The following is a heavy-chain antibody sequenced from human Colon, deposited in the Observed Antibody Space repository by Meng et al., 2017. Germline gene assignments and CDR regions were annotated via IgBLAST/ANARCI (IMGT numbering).Heavy chain of an antibody. CDR2: IYYSGGT. J-gene: IGHJ4*02. CDR3: AAAGCSGGSCYSRPLDY. D-gene: IGHD2-15*01. Sequence: QVQLQESGPGLLKPSPTPSLTCSVSGGSHSSGTYYWNWIRQHPGKGLEWIGYIYYSGGTYYNPSLKSRVAILQDTSKNQFSLKLTSVTAADTAVYYCAAAGCSGGSCYSRPLDYWGQGTLVTVSS. V-gene: IGHV4-31*03. CDR1: GGSHSSGTYY.